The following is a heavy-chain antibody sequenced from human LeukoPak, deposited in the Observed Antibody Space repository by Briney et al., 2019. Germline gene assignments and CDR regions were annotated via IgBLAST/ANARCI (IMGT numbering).Heavy chain of an antibody. CDR3: ARDPSQYSSGWSSAFDI. CDR2: ISAYNGNT. V-gene: IGHV1-18*01. J-gene: IGHJ3*02. Sequence: ASVKVSCKASGYTFTSYGISWVRQAPGQGLEWMGWISAYNGNTNYAQKLQGRVTMTTDTSTSTAYMELRSLRSDDTAVYYCARDPSQYSSGWSSAFDIWGQGTMVTVSS. D-gene: IGHD6-19*01. CDR1: GYTFTSYG.